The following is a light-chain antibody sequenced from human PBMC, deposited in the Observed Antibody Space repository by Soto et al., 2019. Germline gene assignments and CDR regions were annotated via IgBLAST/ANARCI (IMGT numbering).Light chain of an antibody. Sequence: IVLTQSPGTLSLSPGERATLSCRASQSVSSSFLAWYQQIPGQAPRLLIYGASSRATGIPDRFSGSGSGTDFTLTISRLEPEDFAVYYCQQYDSSPRTFGPGTKVDIK. CDR1: QSVSSSF. V-gene: IGKV3-20*01. CDR2: GAS. CDR3: QQYDSSPRT. J-gene: IGKJ3*01.